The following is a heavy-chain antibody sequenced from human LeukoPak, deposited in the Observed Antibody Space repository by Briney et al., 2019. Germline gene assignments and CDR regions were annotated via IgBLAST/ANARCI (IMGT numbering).Heavy chain of an antibody. CDR1: GYSFTIYW. V-gene: IGHV5-51*01. J-gene: IGHJ6*03. CDR3: ARFALEWLTKPQGCYYMDV. Sequence: GESLKISCKGSGYSFTIYWIAWVRQMPGKGLEWMGIIYPGDSDTRYSPSFQGQVTISADKSISTAYLQWSSLKASDTAMYYCARFALEWLTKPQGCYYMDVWGKGTTVTVSS. D-gene: IGHD3-3*01. CDR2: IYPGDSDT.